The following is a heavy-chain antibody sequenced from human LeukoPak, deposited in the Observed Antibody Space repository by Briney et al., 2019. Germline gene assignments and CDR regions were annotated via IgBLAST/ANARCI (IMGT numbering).Heavy chain of an antibody. Sequence: GGSLRLFCAASGFTFSSYSMNWVRQAPGKGLEWVSSISSSSSYIYYADSVKGRFTISRDNAKNSLYLQMNSLRAEDTAVYYCARDLHGTSLFDNNAFDIWGQGTMVTVSS. CDR2: ISSSSSYI. CDR1: GFTFSSYS. CDR3: ARDLHGTSLFDNNAFDI. V-gene: IGHV3-21*01. J-gene: IGHJ3*02. D-gene: IGHD2-2*01.